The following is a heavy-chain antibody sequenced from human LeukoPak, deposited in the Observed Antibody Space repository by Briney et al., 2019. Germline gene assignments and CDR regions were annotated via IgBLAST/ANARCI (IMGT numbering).Heavy chain of an antibody. CDR1: GYSIRSGYY. CDR2: LHPSGSS. CDR3: AKVPWADYFQQ. D-gene: IGHD7-27*01. J-gene: IGHJ1*01. Sequence: NPSETLSLTCAVSGYSIRSGYYWGWTRQPPGKGLEWIGRLHPSGSSYYNPSLKSRVTISIDTSKNQIALKLYSVTYANTAMYYCAKVPWADYFQQWGQGNMVTVSS. V-gene: IGHV4-38-2*01.